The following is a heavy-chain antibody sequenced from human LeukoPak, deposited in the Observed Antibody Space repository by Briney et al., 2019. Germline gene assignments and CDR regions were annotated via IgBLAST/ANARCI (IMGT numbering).Heavy chain of an antibody. CDR2: ISSSGSTI. Sequence: GGSPRLSCAASGFTFSSYEMNWVRQAPGKGLEWVSYISSSGSTIYYADSVKGRFTISRDNAKNSLYLQMNSLRAEDTAVYYCARDPPSSAAQLDYWGQGTLVTVSS. CDR3: ARDPPSSAAQLDY. D-gene: IGHD6-13*01. J-gene: IGHJ4*02. V-gene: IGHV3-48*03. CDR1: GFTFSSYE.